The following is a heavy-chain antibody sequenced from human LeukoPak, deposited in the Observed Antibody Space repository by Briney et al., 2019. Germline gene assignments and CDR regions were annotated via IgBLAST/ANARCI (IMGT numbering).Heavy chain of an antibody. CDR1: RYTFTIYD. CDR3: ARLSQTPDYYSNGGYYYLGY. D-gene: IGHD3-22*01. V-gene: IGHV1-8*01. Sequence: ASVTVSYKTSRYTFTIYDINWVREAAGRGREWMGWMNPKTGGTGFAQKFQGRLTMTRDTSISTAYMELSSLRSEDTAVYYCARLSQTPDYYSNGGYYYLGYWGQGTPVTVSS. J-gene: IGHJ4*02. CDR2: MNPKTGGT.